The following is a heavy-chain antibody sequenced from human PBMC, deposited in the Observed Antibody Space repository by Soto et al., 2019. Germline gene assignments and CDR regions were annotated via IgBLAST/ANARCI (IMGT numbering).Heavy chain of an antibody. Sequence: QVQLVESGGGVVQPGRSLRLSCAASGFTFSSYAMHWVRQAPGKGLEWVAVISYDGSNKYYADSVKGRFTISRDNSKNTLYLQMNSLRADATAVYYCARASNGWYYDYWGQGTLVTVSS. D-gene: IGHD6-19*01. J-gene: IGHJ4*02. CDR3: ARASNGWYYDY. V-gene: IGHV3-30-3*01. CDR2: ISYDGSNK. CDR1: GFTFSSYA.